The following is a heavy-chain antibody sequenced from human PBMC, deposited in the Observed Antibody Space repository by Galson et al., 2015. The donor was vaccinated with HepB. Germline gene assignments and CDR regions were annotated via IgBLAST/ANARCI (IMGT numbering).Heavy chain of an antibody. CDR2: INPSGGST. Sequence: SVKVSCKASGYTFTSYYMHWVRQAPGQGLEWMGIINPSGGSTSYAQKFQGRVTMTRDTSTSTVYMELSSLRSEDTAVYYCALVLRYFDWSDVGFDYWGQGTLVTVSS. J-gene: IGHJ4*02. D-gene: IGHD3-9*01. V-gene: IGHV1-46*01. CDR3: ALVLRYFDWSDVGFDY. CDR1: GYTFTSYY.